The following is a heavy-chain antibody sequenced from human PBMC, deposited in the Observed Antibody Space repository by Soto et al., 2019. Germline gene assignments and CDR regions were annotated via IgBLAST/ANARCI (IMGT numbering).Heavy chain of an antibody. J-gene: IGHJ6*02. D-gene: IGHD5-18*01. CDR2: INPSGGST. CDR1: GYTFTSYY. Sequence: ASVKVSCKASGYTFTSYYMHWVRPSPGQGLEWMGIINPSGGSTSYAQKFQGRVTMTRDTSTSTVYMELSSLRSEDTAVYYCARDRGIQLWLGVYYYYGMDVWGQGTTVTVSS. CDR3: ARDRGIQLWLGVYYYYGMDV. V-gene: IGHV1-46*01.